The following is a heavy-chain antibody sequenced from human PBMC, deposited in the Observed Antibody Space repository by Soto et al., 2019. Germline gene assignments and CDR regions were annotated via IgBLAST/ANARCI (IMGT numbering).Heavy chain of an antibody. D-gene: IGHD6-13*01. Sequence: GGSLRLSCAASGFTFSSYDMHWVRQATGKGLEWVSAIGTAGDTYYPGSVKGRFTISRENAKNSLYLQMNSLRAGDTAVYYCARSRPRVAAAGTYPDAFDIWGQGTMVTVSS. CDR1: GFTFSSYD. CDR3: ARSRPRVAAAGTYPDAFDI. V-gene: IGHV3-13*01. CDR2: IGTAGDT. J-gene: IGHJ3*02.